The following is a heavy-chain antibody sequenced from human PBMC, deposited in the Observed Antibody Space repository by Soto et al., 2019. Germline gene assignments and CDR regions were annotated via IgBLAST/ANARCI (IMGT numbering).Heavy chain of an antibody. V-gene: IGHV3-23*01. Sequence: GGSLRLSCAASGFTFSSYAMSWVRQAPGKGLEWVSAISGSGGSTYYADSVKGRFTISRDNSKNTLYLQMNSLRAEDTAVYYCAKDLSSVTVTTVAYWGQGTLVTVSS. D-gene: IGHD4-17*01. CDR1: GFTFSSYA. CDR2: ISGSGGST. CDR3: AKDLSSVTVTTVAY. J-gene: IGHJ4*02.